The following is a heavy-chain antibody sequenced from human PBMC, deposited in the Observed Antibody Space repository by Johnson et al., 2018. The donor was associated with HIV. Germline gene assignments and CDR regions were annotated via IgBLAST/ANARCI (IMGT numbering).Heavy chain of an antibody. CDR3: ARGGIASVGSLLGAFDI. Sequence: EVQLVESGGGVVRPGGSLRLSCAGSGFTFNDYGMSWVRQAPGKGLEWVSGINWNGGSTGYADSVKGRFTISRDNAKKSLYVQMNSLRAEDTAWYYCARGGIASVGSLLGAFDIWGHGTMVTVSS. D-gene: IGHD6-13*01. J-gene: IGHJ3*02. V-gene: IGHV3-20*04. CDR2: INWNGGST. CDR1: GFTFNDYG.